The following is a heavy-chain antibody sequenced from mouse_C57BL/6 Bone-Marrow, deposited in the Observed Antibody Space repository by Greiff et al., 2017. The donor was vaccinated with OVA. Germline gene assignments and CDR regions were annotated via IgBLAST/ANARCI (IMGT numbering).Heavy chain of an antibody. CDR1: GYAFSSSW. D-gene: IGHD2-3*01. CDR2: IYPGDGDT. J-gene: IGHJ3*01. V-gene: IGHV1-82*01. Sequence: QVQLKQSGPELVKPGASVKISCKASGYAFSSSWMNWVKQRPGKGLEWIGRIYPGDGDTNYNGKFKGKATLTADKSSSTAYMQLSSLTSEDSAVYFCARTGGWLLTFAYWGQGTLVTVSA. CDR3: ARTGGWLLTFAY.